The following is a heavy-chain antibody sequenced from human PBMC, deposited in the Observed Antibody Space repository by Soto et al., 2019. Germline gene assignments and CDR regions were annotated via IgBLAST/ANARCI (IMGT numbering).Heavy chain of an antibody. D-gene: IGHD2-2*01. V-gene: IGHV3-30*18. CDR3: AKNQYQLPYYYYYYYMDV. CDR2: ISYDGSNK. Sequence: QVQLVESGGGVVQPGRSLRLSCAASGFTFSSYGMHWVRQAPGKGLEWVAVISYDGSNKYYADSVKGRFTISRDNSKNTLYLQMNSLRAEDTAVYYCAKNQYQLPYYYYYYYMDVWGKGTTVTVSS. J-gene: IGHJ6*03. CDR1: GFTFSSYG.